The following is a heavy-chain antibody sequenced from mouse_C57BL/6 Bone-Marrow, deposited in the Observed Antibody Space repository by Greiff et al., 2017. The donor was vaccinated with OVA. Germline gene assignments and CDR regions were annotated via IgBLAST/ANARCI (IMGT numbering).Heavy chain of an antibody. CDR1: GYAFTNYL. CDR3: ARNPYYAMDY. CDR2: MNPGSGGT. J-gene: IGHJ4*01. V-gene: IGHV1-54*01. Sequence: VQLQQSGAELVRPGTSVKVSCKASGYAFTNYLIEWVKQRPGQGLEWIGGMNPGSGGTNYNEKFKGKATLTADKSSSTAYMQLSSLTSEDSAVYFCARNPYYAMDYRGQVTSVTVSS.